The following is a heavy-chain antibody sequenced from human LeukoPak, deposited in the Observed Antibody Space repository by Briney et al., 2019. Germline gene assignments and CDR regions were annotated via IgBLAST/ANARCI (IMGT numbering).Heavy chain of an antibody. CDR3: ARDRIVVVPAVPRNYGMDV. CDR1: GGSLSGYY. J-gene: IGHJ6*04. D-gene: IGHD2-2*01. CDR2: INHSGST. Sequence: SETLSLTCAVYGGSLSGYYWSWIRQPPGKGLEWIGEINHSGSTNYNPSLKRRVTISVDTSKHQSSLKLSSVTAADPAVYYCARDRIVVVPAVPRNYGMDVWGKGTTVTVSS. V-gene: IGHV4-34*01.